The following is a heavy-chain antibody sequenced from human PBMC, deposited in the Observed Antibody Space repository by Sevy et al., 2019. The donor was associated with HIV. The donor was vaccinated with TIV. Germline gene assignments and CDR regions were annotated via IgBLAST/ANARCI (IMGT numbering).Heavy chain of an antibody. D-gene: IGHD3-22*01. CDR2: IWSDGSNK. J-gene: IGHJ5*02. Sequence: GGSLRLSCAASEFTFSNYGMHWVRQAPGKGLEWVALIWSDGSNKRYADSVKGRFTISRDNSKNTRYLQMNSLRVEDTAVYYCGGHYSSDRSSGGRWFDPWGQGTLVTVSS. CDR3: GGHYSSDRSSGGRWFDP. V-gene: IGHV3-33*01. CDR1: EFTFSNYG.